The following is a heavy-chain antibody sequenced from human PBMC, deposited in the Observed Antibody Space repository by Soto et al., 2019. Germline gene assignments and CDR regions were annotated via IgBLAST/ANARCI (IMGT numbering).Heavy chain of an antibody. V-gene: IGHV1-46*01. Sequence: ASVKVSCKASGGTFSSCAISWVRQAPGQGLEWMGIINPSGGSTSYAQKFQGRVTMTRDTSTSTVYMELSSLRSEDTAVYYCARDQAAAKYYYYYYGMDVWGQGTTVTVSS. CDR1: GGTFSSCA. CDR3: ARDQAAAKYYYYYYGMDV. J-gene: IGHJ6*02. CDR2: INPSGGST. D-gene: IGHD6-25*01.